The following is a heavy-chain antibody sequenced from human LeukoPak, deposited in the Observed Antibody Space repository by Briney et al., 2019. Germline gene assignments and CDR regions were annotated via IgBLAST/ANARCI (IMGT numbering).Heavy chain of an antibody. CDR2: IYSSGST. V-gene: IGHV4-4*09. J-gene: IGHJ5*02. CDR3: ARHGAPYYYDSNTWFDP. CDR1: GSSISTYY. Sequence: PSETLSLTCIVSGSSISTYYWSWIRQSPGKGLEWIGYIYSSGSTNYNPSLKRRVIISVDTFKNQFSLKLSSVTAADTAVYYCARHGAPYYYDSNTWFDPWGQGTLVTVSS. D-gene: IGHD3-22*01.